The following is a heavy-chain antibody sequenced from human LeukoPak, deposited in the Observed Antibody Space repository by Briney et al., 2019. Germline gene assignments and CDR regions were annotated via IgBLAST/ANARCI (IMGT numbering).Heavy chain of an antibody. D-gene: IGHD6-19*01. CDR1: GFTFTNYG. Sequence: GGSLRLSCAASGFTFTNYGMHWVRQAPGKGLEWVTFIRYDGSDKYYADSVKGRFTISRDNSKNTLYLQMNSLRAEDTAVYYCAKESIAVAATFDYWGQGSLVTVSS. V-gene: IGHV3-30*02. CDR3: AKESIAVAATFDY. J-gene: IGHJ4*02. CDR2: IRYDGSDK.